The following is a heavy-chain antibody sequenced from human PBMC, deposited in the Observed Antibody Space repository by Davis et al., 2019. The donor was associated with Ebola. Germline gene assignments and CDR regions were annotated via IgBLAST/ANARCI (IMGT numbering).Heavy chain of an antibody. J-gene: IGHJ5*02. CDR2: ISVIDGNI. CDR3: VRHYDTTYWNDP. V-gene: IGHV1-18*01. Sequence: ASVKVSCKASGYIFTNYGVSWLRQAPGQGLEWMGWISVIDGNIYDAQKFQGRVTMTADTSTSTIYMELRSLTSDDTAIYYCVRHYDTTYWNDPWGQGTLVTVSS. D-gene: IGHD3-9*01. CDR1: GYIFTNYG.